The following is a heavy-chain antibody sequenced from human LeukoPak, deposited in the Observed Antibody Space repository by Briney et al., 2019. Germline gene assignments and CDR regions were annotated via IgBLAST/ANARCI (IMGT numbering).Heavy chain of an antibody. CDR2: ISACNGNT. V-gene: IGHV1-18*01. D-gene: IGHD2-2*01. CDR1: GYTFTSYG. Sequence: ASVKVSCKASGYTFTSYGISWVRQAPGQGLEWMGWISACNGNTNYAQKLQGRATMTTDTSTSTAYMELRSLRSDDTAVYYCARDGGYCSSTSCLPNFDYWGQGTLVTVSS. J-gene: IGHJ4*02. CDR3: ARDGGYCSSTSCLPNFDY.